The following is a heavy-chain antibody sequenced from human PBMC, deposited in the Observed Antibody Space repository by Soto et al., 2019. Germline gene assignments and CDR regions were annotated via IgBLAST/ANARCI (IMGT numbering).Heavy chain of an antibody. CDR3: AKELYDSSGYYYFDY. D-gene: IGHD3-22*01. V-gene: IGHV3-30*18. J-gene: IGHJ4*02. CDR1: GFTFSSYG. Sequence: GGSLILSCAASGFTFSSYGTHWVRQAPGKGLEWVAVISYDGSNKYYADSVKGRFTISRDNSKNTLYLQMNSLRAEDTAVYYCAKELYDSSGYYYFDYWGQGTLVTVSS. CDR2: ISYDGSNK.